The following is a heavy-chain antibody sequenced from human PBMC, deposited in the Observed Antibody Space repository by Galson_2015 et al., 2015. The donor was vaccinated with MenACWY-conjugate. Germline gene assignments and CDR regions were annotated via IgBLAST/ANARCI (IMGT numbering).Heavy chain of an antibody. Sequence: SLRLSGAVSELPFRRAGINWVRRAPGKGLDWIAGIKATTVGGTTDYGAPVRGRFTISRDDSKNTIYLQMNSLQSDDTTVYYCTTDLRWDGGDYWGQGTLVTVST. CDR2: IKATTVGGTT. CDR1: ELPFRRAG. CDR3: TTDLRWDGGDY. D-gene: IGHD1-26*01. J-gene: IGHJ4*02. V-gene: IGHV3-15*01.